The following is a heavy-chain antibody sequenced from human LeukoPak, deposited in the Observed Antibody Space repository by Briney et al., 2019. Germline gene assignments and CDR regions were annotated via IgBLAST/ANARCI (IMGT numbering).Heavy chain of an antibody. CDR1: GGSISSGGYY. V-gene: IGHV4-31*03. CDR2: IYYSGST. Sequence: SETLSLTCTVSGGSISSGGYYWSWIRQHPGKGLEWIGYIYYSGSTYYNPSLKSRVTISVDTSKNQFSLKPSSVTAADTAVYYCARDYPGIAAAGRRGNWFDPWGQGTLVTVSS. D-gene: IGHD6-13*01. J-gene: IGHJ5*02. CDR3: ARDYPGIAAAGRRGNWFDP.